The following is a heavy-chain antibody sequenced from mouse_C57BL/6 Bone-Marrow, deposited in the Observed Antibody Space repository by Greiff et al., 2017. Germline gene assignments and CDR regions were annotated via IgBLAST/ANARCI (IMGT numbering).Heavy chain of an antibody. CDR2: IWSGGST. CDR3: ARPEPPY. Sequence: QVQLQQSGPGLVQPSQSLSITCTVSGFSLTSYGVHWVRQSPGKGLEWLGVIWSGGSTDYNAAFISRLSLSKDNSKSQVFFKMNSLQADDTAIYYCARPEPPYWGQGTTLTVSS. CDR1: GFSLTSYG. V-gene: IGHV2-2*01. J-gene: IGHJ2*01.